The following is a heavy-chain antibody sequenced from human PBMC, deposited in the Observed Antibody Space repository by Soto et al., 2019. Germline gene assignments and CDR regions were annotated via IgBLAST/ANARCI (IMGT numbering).Heavy chain of an antibody. Sequence: PGGSLRLSCAASGFTFSSYSMNWVRQAPGKGLEWVSYISSSSSTIYYADSVKGRFTISRDNAKNSLYLQMNSLRDEDTAVYYCAGDIVVVPAAPYYYGMDVWGQGTTVTVS. CDR3: AGDIVVVPAAPYYYGMDV. CDR2: ISSSSSTI. D-gene: IGHD2-2*01. CDR1: GFTFSSYS. J-gene: IGHJ6*02. V-gene: IGHV3-48*02.